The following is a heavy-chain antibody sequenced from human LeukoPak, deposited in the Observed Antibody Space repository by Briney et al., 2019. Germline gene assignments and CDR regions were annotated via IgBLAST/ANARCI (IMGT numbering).Heavy chain of an antibody. CDR3: ARHRIAARGSFDY. Sequence: SQTLSLTCTISGGSISSNYWSWIRQYPGKGLEWIAYIHYSGNTNYNPSLKSRVTMSVDTSKNQLSLRLSSVTAADTAVYYCARHRIAARGSFDYWGQGTLVTVSS. J-gene: IGHJ4*02. CDR2: IHYSGNT. V-gene: IGHV4-59*08. CDR1: GGSISSNY. D-gene: IGHD6-6*01.